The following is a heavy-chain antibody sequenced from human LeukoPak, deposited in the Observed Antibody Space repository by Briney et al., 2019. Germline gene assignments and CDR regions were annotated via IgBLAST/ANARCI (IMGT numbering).Heavy chain of an antibody. CDR2: IYYSGST. D-gene: IGHD2-2*01. CDR3: AREDVVPAAPTFDY. J-gene: IGHJ4*02. CDR1: GGSISSSSYY. Sequence: SETLSLTCTVSGGSISSSSYYWGWIRQPPGKGLEWIGSIYYSGSTYYNPSLKSRVTISVDTSKNQLSLKLSSVTAADTAFYYCAREDVVPAAPTFDYWGQGTLVTVSS. V-gene: IGHV4-39*07.